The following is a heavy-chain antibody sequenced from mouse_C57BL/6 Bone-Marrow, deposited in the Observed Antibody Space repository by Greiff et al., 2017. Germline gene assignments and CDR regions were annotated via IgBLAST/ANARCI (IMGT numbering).Heavy chain of an antibody. CDR1: GYAFSSSW. Sequence: QVQLKESGPELVKPGASVKISCKASGYAFSSSWMNWVKQRPGKGLEWIGRIYPGDGDTNYNGKFKGKATLTADKSSSTAYMHLSSLTSEDSAVYFCARSYVAMDYWGQGTSVTVSS. CDR2: IYPGDGDT. CDR3: ARSYVAMDY. D-gene: IGHD6-5*01. V-gene: IGHV1-82*01. J-gene: IGHJ4*01.